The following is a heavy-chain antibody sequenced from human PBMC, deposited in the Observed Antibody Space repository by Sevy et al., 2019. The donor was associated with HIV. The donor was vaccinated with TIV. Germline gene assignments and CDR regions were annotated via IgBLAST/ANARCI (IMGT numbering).Heavy chain of an antibody. Sequence: GGSLRLSCSASGINFRNSIFHWVRQAPGKGLEWVALMSFDGSIQYFGDSEMGRLTISRDDSKNTFYLQVNSLRVEDTAVYYCAREGETSGHARAFDIWGQGTMVTVSS. V-gene: IGHV3-30*04. CDR2: MSFDGSIQ. CDR1: GINFRNSI. D-gene: IGHD1-26*01. CDR3: AREGETSGHARAFDI. J-gene: IGHJ3*02.